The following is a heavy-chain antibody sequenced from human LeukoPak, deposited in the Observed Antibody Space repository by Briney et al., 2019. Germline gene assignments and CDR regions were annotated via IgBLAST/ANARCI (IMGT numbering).Heavy chain of an antibody. D-gene: IGHD6-13*01. CDR1: GFTFSSYE. V-gene: IGHV3-48*03. Sequence: GGSLRLSCAASGFTFSSYEMNWVRQAPGKGLEWVSYISSSGSTIYYADSVKGRFTISRDNAKNSLYLQMNSLRAEDTAVYYCARDLEAAAGNRVGYWGQGTLVTVSS. J-gene: IGHJ4*02. CDR3: ARDLEAAAGNRVGY. CDR2: ISSSGSTI.